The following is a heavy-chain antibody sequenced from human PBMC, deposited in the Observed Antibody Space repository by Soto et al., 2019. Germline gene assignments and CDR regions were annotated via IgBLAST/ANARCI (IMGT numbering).Heavy chain of an antibody. J-gene: IGHJ6*02. CDR1: GYTFTGYY. CDR2: INPNSGGT. D-gene: IGHD5-18*01. Sequence: QVQLVQSGAEVKKPGASVKVSCKASGYTFTGYYMHWVRQAPGQGLEWMGWINPNSGGTNYAQKFQGWVTMTRDTSISTAYMALSRLRSDDTAVYYCARDRGNSGYSYLETYYYYGLDVWGQGTTVTVSS. CDR3: ARDRGNSGYSYLETYYYYGLDV. V-gene: IGHV1-2*04.